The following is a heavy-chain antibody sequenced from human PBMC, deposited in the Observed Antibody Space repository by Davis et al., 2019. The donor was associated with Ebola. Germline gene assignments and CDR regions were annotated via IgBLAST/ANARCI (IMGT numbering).Heavy chain of an antibody. CDR3: ARVIRYFDWQPPYYYYGMDV. J-gene: IGHJ6*04. V-gene: IGHV3-23*01. CDR2: ISGSGGDT. D-gene: IGHD3-9*01. CDR1: GFTFSSYA. Sequence: GGSLRLSCAASGFTFSSYAMDWVRQAPGKGLEWVSGISGSGGDTYYTDSVKGRFTISRDNAKNSLYLQMNSLRDEDTAVYYCARVIRYFDWQPPYYYYGMDVWGKGTTVTVSS.